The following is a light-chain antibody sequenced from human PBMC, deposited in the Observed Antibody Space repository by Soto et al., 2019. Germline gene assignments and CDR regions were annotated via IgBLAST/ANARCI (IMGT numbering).Light chain of an antibody. J-gene: IGKJ1*01. CDR2: GAS. CDR1: QSVSSTY. Sequence: IVLTHSPGTLSLSPWERATLSCRASQSVSSTYLAWYQQKPGQAPRLLIYGASSRATGIPDRFSGSGSGTDFTLIISRLEPEDFAVYYCQQYAGSPWTCGQGTKGDIK. V-gene: IGKV3-20*01. CDR3: QQYAGSPWT.